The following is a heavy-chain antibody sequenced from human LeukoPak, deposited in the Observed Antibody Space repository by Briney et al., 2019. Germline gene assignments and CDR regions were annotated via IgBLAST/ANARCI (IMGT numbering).Heavy chain of an antibody. V-gene: IGHV3-48*03. CDR1: GFSFSSSE. CDR2: ISSSGRTI. D-gene: IGHD1-14*01. CDR3: ARDSPVLTY. Sequence: GGSLRLSCAASGFSFSSSEMNWVRQAPGKGLEWLSYISSSGRTIYYADSVKGRFTVSRDNARNSLSLQMDSLRAEDTAVYYCARDSPVLTYWGQGTLVTVSS. J-gene: IGHJ4*02.